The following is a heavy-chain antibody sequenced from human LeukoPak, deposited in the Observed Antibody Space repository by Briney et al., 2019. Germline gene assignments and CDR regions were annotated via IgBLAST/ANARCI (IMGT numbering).Heavy chain of an antibody. V-gene: IGHV1-46*01. J-gene: IGHJ4*02. D-gene: IGHD3-10*01. CDR1: GYTFTSYY. CDR3: AKGGASMVRGVQFDY. Sequence: ASVKVSCKASGYTFTSYYMHWVRQAPGQGLEWMGIIDASYGSTTYAQKFQGRVTMTRDTSTSTVYMELSSLRSEDTAVYYCAKGGASMVRGVQFDYWGQGTLVTVSS. CDR2: IDASYGST.